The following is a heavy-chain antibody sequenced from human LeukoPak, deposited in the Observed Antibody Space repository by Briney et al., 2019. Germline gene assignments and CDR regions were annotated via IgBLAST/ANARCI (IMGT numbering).Heavy chain of an antibody. CDR1: GFTFSSYA. D-gene: IGHD6-13*01. J-gene: IGHJ4*02. V-gene: IGHV3-23*01. CDR2: ISGSGGST. CDR3: ARLRGSSWYYFDY. Sequence: GGSLRLSCAASGFTFSSYAMSWVRQAPGKGLEWVSDISGSGGSTYYADSVKGRFTISRDNSKNTMYLQMNSLRAEDTALYYCARLRGSSWYYFDYWGQGTLVTVSS.